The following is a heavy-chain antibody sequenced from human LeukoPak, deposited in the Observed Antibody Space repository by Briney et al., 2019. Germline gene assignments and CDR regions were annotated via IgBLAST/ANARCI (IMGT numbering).Heavy chain of an antibody. CDR1: GFTVSSNY. D-gene: IGHD5-18*01. V-gene: IGHV3-53*01. CDR2: IYSGGST. CDR3: ARSATRYSYGPGGYYYYYMDV. Sequence: GGSLRLSCAASGFTVSSNYMSWVRQAPGKGLEWVSVIYSGGSTYYADSVKGRFTISRDNSKNTLYLQMNSLRAEDTAVYYCARSATRYSYGPGGYYYYYMDVWGKGTTVTVSS. J-gene: IGHJ6*03.